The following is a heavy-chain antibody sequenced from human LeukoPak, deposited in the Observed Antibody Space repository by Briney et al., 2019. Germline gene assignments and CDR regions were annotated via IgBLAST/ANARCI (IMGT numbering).Heavy chain of an antibody. CDR3: ARPHYHYYGMDV. V-gene: IGHV3-30*04. CDR2: ISYDGTKK. CDR1: GFTFNGYA. Sequence: GGSLRLSCAASGFTFNGYAMHWVRQAPGKGLEWAVVISYDGTKKYYADSVKGRFTISRDNSKNTLYLQMNSLRAEDTAVYYCARPHYHYYGMDVWGQGTTVTVSS. J-gene: IGHJ6*02.